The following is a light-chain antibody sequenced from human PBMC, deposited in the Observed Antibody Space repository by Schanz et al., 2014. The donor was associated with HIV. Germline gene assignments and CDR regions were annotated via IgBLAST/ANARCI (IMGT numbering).Light chain of an antibody. CDR3: AAWDDGLNGV. CDR2: YDS. J-gene: IGLJ2*01. Sequence: SYELTQPPSVSVAPGKTARITCGGNYIGSKSVHWYQQRPGQAPVLVIYYDSDRPSGVPDRFSGSKSGTSASLAISGLRSEDEADYYCAAWDDGLNGVFGGGTKLTVL. CDR1: YIGSKS. V-gene: IGLV3-21*04.